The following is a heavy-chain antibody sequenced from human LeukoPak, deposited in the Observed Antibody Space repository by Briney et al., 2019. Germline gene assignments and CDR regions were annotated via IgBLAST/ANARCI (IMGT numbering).Heavy chain of an antibody. Sequence: SETLSLTCTVSGGSISSSSYYWGWIRQPPGEGLEWIGSLYYSGSTNYNPSLKSRVTMSVDTSKNQFSLKLSSVTAADTAVYYCARRGGYSYAYNYWGQGTLVTVSS. J-gene: IGHJ4*02. CDR3: ARRGGYSYAYNY. CDR1: GGSISSSSYY. CDR2: LYYSGST. V-gene: IGHV4-39*07. D-gene: IGHD5-18*01.